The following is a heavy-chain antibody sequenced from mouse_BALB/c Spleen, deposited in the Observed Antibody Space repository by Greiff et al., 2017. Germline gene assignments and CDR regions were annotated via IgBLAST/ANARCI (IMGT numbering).Heavy chain of an antibody. CDR3: ARLYYGSSLSY. V-gene: IGHV5-6*01. D-gene: IGHD1-1*01. CDR2: ISSGGSYT. CDR1: GFTFSSYG. Sequence: EVQGVESGGDLVKPGGSLKLSCAASGFTFSSYGMSWVRQTPDKRLEWVATISSGGSYTYYPDSVKGRFTISRDNAKNTLYLQMSSLKSEDTAMYYCARLYYGSSLSYWGQGTLVTVSA. J-gene: IGHJ3*01.